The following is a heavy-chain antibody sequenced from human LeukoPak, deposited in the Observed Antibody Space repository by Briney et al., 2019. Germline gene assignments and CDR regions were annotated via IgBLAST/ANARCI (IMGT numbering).Heavy chain of an antibody. Sequence: GGSLRLSCAASGFSFKNYAMNWVRQAPGKGLEWVSSISSGSTYIYYADSVKGRSTISRDNAKNSLYLQMHSLRAEDTAVYYCVRDFRSADYWGQGTLVTVSS. V-gene: IGHV3-21*01. J-gene: IGHJ4*02. CDR3: VRDFRSADY. CDR2: ISSGSTYI. CDR1: GFSFKNYA.